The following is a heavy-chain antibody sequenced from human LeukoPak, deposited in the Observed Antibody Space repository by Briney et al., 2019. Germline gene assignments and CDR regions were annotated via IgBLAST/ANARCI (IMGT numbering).Heavy chain of an antibody. D-gene: IGHD6-6*01. Sequence: XNYSVHXVRQAPGKGLEWVALIPDDGSNKYYADSVKGRFTISRDNSKNTLYLQMSSLRGEDTAVYYCARTYGSSADAFDIWGHGTMVTVSS. J-gene: IGHJ3*02. CDR3: ARTYGSSADAFDI. CDR2: IPDDGSNK. V-gene: IGHV3-30*04. CDR1: XNYS.